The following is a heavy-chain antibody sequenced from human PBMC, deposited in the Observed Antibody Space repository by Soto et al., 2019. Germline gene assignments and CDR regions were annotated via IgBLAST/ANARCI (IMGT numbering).Heavy chain of an antibody. J-gene: IGHJ5*02. V-gene: IGHV1-2*02. Sequence: ASVKVSCRACGYTFTGYYMHGVRQAPGQGLEWMGWINPNSGGTNYAQKFQGRVTMTRDTSISTAYMELSRLRSDDTAVYYCARASGTTRVRFWFDPWGQGTLVTVSS. CDR1: GYTFTGYY. D-gene: IGHD1-7*01. CDR3: ARASGTTRVRFWFDP. CDR2: INPNSGGT.